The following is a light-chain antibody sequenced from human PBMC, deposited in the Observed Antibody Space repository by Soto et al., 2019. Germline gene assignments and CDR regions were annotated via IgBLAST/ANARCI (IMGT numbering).Light chain of an antibody. CDR3: QQLDSYPRT. CDR2: VAS. V-gene: IGKV1-9*01. CDR1: QDISTY. Sequence: DIQLTQSPSFLSASGGDRVTLTCRASQDISTYLAWYQQKPGKAPNLLIYVASTLQDGVPSRFSGTGSGTEFTLPNTNLQPADFATDYCQQLDSYPRTFGGGTDVDIK. J-gene: IGKJ4*01.